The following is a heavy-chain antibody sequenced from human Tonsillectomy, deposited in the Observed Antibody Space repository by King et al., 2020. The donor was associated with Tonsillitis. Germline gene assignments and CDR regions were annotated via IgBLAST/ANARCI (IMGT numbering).Heavy chain of an antibody. CDR2: INPNSGGT. D-gene: IGHD4-23*01. J-gene: IGHJ3*02. CDR1: GYTFTGYY. CDR3: ARGVTQNEFPPHDAFDI. Sequence: VQLVQSGAEVKKPGASVKVSCKASGYTFTGYYMHWVRQAPGQGLEWMGWINPNSGGTNYAQKFQGRVTMTRDTSISTAYMELSRLRSDDPAVYYCARGVTQNEFPPHDAFDIWGQGTMVTVSS. V-gene: IGHV1-2*02.